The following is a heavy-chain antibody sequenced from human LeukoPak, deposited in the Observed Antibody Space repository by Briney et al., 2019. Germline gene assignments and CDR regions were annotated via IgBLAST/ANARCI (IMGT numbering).Heavy chain of an antibody. D-gene: IGHD2-2*01. CDR1: GGSISSYF. CDR3: ARDLVVPAAGGYYYGMDV. J-gene: IGHJ6*02. V-gene: IGHV4-59*01. CDR2: ISYSGST. Sequence: PSETLSLTCTVSGGSISSYFWSWIRQPPGKGLEWIGYISYSGSTDYNPSLKSRVTISVDTSKNQFSLKLSSVTAADTAVYYCARDLVVPAAGGYYYGMDVWGQGTTVTVSS.